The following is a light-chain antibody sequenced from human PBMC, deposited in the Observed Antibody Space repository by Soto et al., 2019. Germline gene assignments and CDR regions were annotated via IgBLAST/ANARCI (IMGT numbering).Light chain of an antibody. Sequence: IQLTQSPSSLSASVGDRVTITYRASPAIASFLAWYQQKPGTAPKLLIYGASTLQSGVPSRFSGSRSGTDYTLTIGSLQPEDFATYYCQQLNGSPWTFGQGTKVEV. J-gene: IGKJ1*01. CDR2: GAS. CDR1: PAIASF. CDR3: QQLNGSPWT. V-gene: IGKV1-9*01.